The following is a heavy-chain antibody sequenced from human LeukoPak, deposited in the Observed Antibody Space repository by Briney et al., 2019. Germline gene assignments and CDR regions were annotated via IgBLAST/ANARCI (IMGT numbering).Heavy chain of an antibody. CDR3: TRGSSGRRDN. CDR2: MNPNSGNT. Sequence: ASVKVSCKASGYTFTSCDINWVRQATGQGLAWMGWMNPNSGNTGYGQSFQGRITMTRDISIGTAYMELSNLTSEDTAIYYCTRGSSGRRDNWGQGTLVTVSA. J-gene: IGHJ4*02. V-gene: IGHV1-8*01. D-gene: IGHD6-19*01. CDR1: GYTFTSCD.